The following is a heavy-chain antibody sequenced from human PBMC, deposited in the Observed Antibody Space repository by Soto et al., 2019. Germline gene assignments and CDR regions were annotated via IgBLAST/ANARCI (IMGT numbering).Heavy chain of an antibody. J-gene: IGHJ4*02. CDR2: ISAYNGNT. V-gene: IGHV1-18*04. D-gene: IGHD3-9*01. CDR1: RYTFTSYG. Sequence: GASVKVSCKASRYTFTSYGISLVRQAPGQGLEWMGWISAYNGNTNYAQKLQGRVTMTTDTSTSTAYMELRSLRSDDTAVYYCARDCFDWLLFKKHQKLFDYWGQGTLVTVSS. CDR3: ARDCFDWLLFKKHQKLFDY.